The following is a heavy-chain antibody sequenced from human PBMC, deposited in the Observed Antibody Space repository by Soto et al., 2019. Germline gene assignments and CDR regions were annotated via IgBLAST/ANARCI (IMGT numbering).Heavy chain of an antibody. V-gene: IGHV4-34*01. Sequence: SETLSLTCAVYGGSFSGYYWSWIRQPPGKGLEWIGEINHSGSTNYNPSLKSRVTISVDTSKNQFSLKLSSVTAADTAVYYCARAVGYSCSSRLDYWGQGTLVTVSS. J-gene: IGHJ4*02. CDR1: GGSFSGYY. CDR2: INHSGST. D-gene: IGHD6-6*01. CDR3: ARAVGYSCSSRLDY.